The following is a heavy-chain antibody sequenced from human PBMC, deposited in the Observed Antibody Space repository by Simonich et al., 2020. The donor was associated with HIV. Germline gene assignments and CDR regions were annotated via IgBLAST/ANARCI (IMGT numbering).Heavy chain of an antibody. D-gene: IGHD5-12*01. CDR2: INNSGST. J-gene: IGHJ4*02. Sequence: QVHLHQWGAGLLKPSETLSLTCSVYGGSFSGYYWTWILQPPRRGLRWIGEINNSGSTHYNPSLKSRVTISVDTSKNQFSLKRSSVTAADTAVCYCARRTGYDLDYWGQGTLVTVSS. CDR3: ARRTGYDLDY. V-gene: IGHV4-34*01. CDR1: GGSFSGYY.